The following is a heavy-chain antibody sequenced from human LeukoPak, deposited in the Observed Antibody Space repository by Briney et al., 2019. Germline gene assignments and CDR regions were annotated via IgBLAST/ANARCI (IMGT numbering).Heavy chain of an antibody. V-gene: IGHV4-39*07. CDR1: GGSISSSSYY. CDR2: IYYSGST. CDR3: ASAVPLAGVWGNYYFDT. Sequence: SSETLSLTCTVSGGSISSSSYYWGWIRQPPGKGLEWIGSIYYSGSTYYNPSLKSRVTISVDTSKNQFSLKLSSVTAADTAVYYCASAVPLAGVWGNYYFDTSGEGTLFSVSS. D-gene: IGHD3-16*01. J-gene: IGHJ4*02.